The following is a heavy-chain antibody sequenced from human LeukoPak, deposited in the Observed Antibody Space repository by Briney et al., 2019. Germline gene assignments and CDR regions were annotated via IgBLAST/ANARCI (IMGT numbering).Heavy chain of an antibody. CDR1: GFTFSDYY. J-gene: IGHJ4*02. V-gene: IGHV3-11*05. Sequence: GGSLTLSCAASGFTFSDYYMTWIGQAPGKGLECVSYISSSSSYTNYADSVKGRFTISRDNAKNSLFLQMNSLRADDTAVYYCARADSTSWFDYWGQGALASVSS. D-gene: IGHD6-13*01. CDR3: ARADSTSWFDY. CDR2: ISSSSSYT.